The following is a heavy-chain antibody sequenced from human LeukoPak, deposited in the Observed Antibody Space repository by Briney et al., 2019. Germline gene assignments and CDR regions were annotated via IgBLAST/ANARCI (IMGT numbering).Heavy chain of an antibody. CDR2: IAPSSNYI. CDR3: SRDPRLMDF. D-gene: IGHD2-8*01. CDR1: GFIFSDYY. V-gene: IGHV3-11*05. Sequence: GGSLRLSCAASGFIFSDYYMTWVRLTRGTGLEWISYIAPSSNYINYAASVKGRFTVSRDNSRNSVYLQMNSLRAEDTAVYYCSRDPRLMDFWGQGTPVTVSS. J-gene: IGHJ4*02.